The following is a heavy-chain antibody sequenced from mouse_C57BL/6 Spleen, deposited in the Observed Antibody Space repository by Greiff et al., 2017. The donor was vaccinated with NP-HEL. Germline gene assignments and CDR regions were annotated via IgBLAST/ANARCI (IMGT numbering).Heavy chain of an antibody. CDR3: ARSPYYGSSYSLDWYFDV. V-gene: IGHV8-12*01. Sequence: QVTLKECGPGILQSSQTLSLTCSFSGFSLSTSGMGVSWIRQPSGKGLEWLAHIYWDDDKRYNPSLKSRLTISKDTSRNQVFLKITSVDTADTATYYCARSPYYGSSYSLDWYFDVWGTGTTVTVSS. J-gene: IGHJ1*03. D-gene: IGHD1-1*01. CDR2: IYWDDDK. CDR1: GFSLSTSGMG.